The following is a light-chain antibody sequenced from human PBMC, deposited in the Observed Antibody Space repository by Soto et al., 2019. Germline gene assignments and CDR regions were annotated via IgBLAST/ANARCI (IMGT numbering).Light chain of an antibody. V-gene: IGKV4-1*01. CDR2: WAS. J-gene: IGKJ2*01. CDR3: QQYYSGYT. CDR1: QSVLYSSNNKNY. Sequence: DIVMTQSPDSLAVSLGERATINCKSSQSVLYSSNNKNYLAWYQQKPGQPPKLLIYWASTRESGVPDRFSGTGSGTDFTLTISSLQSEDVAVYYCQQYYSGYTCGQGTKLEIK.